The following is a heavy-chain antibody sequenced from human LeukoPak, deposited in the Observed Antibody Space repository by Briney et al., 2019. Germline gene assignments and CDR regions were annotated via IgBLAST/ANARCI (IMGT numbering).Heavy chain of an antibody. CDR3: ARARMITFGVDAFDI. CDR1: GFTFDDYA. J-gene: IGHJ3*02. V-gene: IGHV3-9*01. Sequence: GGSLRLSCAASGFTFDDYAMHWVRQAPGKGLEWVSGISWNSGSIGYADSVKGRFTISRDNAKNSLYLQMNSLRAEDTAVYYCARARMITFGVDAFDIWGQGTMVTVSS. D-gene: IGHD3-16*01. CDR2: ISWNSGSI.